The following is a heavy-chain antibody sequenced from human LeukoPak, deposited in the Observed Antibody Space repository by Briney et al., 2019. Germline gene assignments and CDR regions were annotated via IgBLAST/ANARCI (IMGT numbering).Heavy chain of an antibody. CDR1: GFTFSSYS. CDR2: ISSSSSTI. Sequence: GSLRLSCAASGFTFSSYSMNWVRQAPGKGLEWVSYISSSSSTIYYADSVKGRFTISRDNAKNSLYLQMNSLRAEDTAVYYCARDRYDYVWGSYPIMDVWGKGTTVTVSS. CDR3: ARDRYDYVWGSYPIMDV. D-gene: IGHD3-16*02. J-gene: IGHJ6*03. V-gene: IGHV3-48*01.